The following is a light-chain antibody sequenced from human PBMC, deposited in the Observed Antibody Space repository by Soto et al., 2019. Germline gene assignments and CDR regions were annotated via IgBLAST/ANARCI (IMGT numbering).Light chain of an antibody. CDR1: QSISSY. V-gene: IGKV1-39*01. CDR3: QHSYSTPVT. J-gene: IGKJ5*01. CDR2: AAS. Sequence: DIQMTQSPSSLSASVGDRVTITCRASQSISSYLNWYQQKPGKAPKLLIYAASSLQSGVPSRFSGSVSGTDFTLTISSLQPEDFATYYCQHSYSTPVTFGQGTGLEIK.